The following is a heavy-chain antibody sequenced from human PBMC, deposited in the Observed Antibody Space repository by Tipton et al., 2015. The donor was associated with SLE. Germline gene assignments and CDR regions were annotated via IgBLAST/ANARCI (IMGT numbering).Heavy chain of an antibody. CDR1: GFIFGDYA. CDR3: ARYLGELLSHYDVGMDV. J-gene: IGHJ6*02. Sequence: RSLSLSCVGSGFIFGDYAMRWVRPVPGKGLEWVSGITWGSGVVAYADSVKGRFTISRDNAKNSLYLQMNSLRAEDTAVYYCARYLGELLSHYDVGMDVWGQGATVTVSS. D-gene: IGHD3-10*01. CDR2: ITWGSGVV. V-gene: IGHV3-9*01.